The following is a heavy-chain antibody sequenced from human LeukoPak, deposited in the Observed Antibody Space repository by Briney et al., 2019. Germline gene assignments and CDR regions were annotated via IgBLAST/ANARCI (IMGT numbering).Heavy chain of an antibody. CDR2: VSGSNGNT. D-gene: IGHD6-13*01. J-gene: IGHJ5*02. Sequence: PGGSLRLSCAASGFTFSSYAMSWVRQAPGEGLEWVSTVSGSNGNTHYADSVKGRFTISRDNSKNTLYLQMNSLRAEDTAVYYWVRESPVAAVGRSWFDPWGQGTLVTVSS. V-gene: IGHV3-23*01. CDR1: GFTFSSYA. CDR3: VRESPVAAVGRSWFDP.